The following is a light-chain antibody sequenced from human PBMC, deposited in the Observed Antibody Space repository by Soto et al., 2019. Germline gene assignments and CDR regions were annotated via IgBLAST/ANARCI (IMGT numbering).Light chain of an antibody. CDR3: HQRNK. J-gene: IGKJ5*01. V-gene: IGKV3-11*01. CDR1: QFLSSY. CDR2: DTS. Sequence: EGVLTQSPGTLSLAPLEIATLSCRASQFLSSYLAWYQQKPGQPPRLLIYDTSNRATGIPARFSGSRSGTDFTLTISSLEPEDFGVYFCHQRNKFGQGTRLEIK.